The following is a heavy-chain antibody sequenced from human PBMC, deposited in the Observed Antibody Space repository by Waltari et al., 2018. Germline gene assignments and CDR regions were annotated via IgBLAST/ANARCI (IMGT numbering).Heavy chain of an antibody. J-gene: IGHJ4*02. V-gene: IGHV3-7*01. CDR3: ARVRRDYDFWSGYYPTYYFDY. CDR2: IKQDGSWK. Sequence: EVQLVESGGGLVQPGGSLRLSCAASGFTFSSYWMSWVRQAPGKGLEWVANIKQDGSWKYYVDSVKGRFTSSRDNAKNSLYLQMNSLRAEDTAVYYCARVRRDYDFWSGYYPTYYFDYWGQGTLVTVSS. D-gene: IGHD3-3*01. CDR1: GFTFSSYW.